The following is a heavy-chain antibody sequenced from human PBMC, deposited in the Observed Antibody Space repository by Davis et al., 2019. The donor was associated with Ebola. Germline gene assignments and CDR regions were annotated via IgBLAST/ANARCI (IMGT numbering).Heavy chain of an antibody. CDR3: VRGSDAYKTGY. Sequence: SETLSLTCTVSGASISGYYWSWIRQSPGKGLEWIAFISNGGRTIYNPSLRGRVTISIDTSKNQFSLEVRSVTAADTAFYYCVRGSDAYKTGYWGQGTLVTVSS. D-gene: IGHD5-24*01. CDR2: ISNGGRT. CDR1: GASISGYY. J-gene: IGHJ4*02. V-gene: IGHV4-59*01.